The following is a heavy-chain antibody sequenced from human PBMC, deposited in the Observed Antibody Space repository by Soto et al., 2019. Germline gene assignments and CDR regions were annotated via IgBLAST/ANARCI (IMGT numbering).Heavy chain of an antibody. CDR2: ISYDGSNK. V-gene: IGHV3-30*18. CDR3: AKEIVGAPGWFDP. J-gene: IGHJ5*02. CDR1: GFTFSSYG. D-gene: IGHD1-26*01. Sequence: PGGSLRLSCAASGFTFSSYGMHWVRQAPGKGLEWVAVISYDGSNKYYADSVKGRFTISRDNSKNTLYLQMNSLRAEDTALYYCAKEIVGAPGWFDPWGQGTLVTVS.